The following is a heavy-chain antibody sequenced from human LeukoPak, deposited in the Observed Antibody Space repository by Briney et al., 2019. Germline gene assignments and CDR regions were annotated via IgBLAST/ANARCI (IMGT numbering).Heavy chain of an antibody. CDR3: ARDQYSSGWYPNYYYYYMDV. Sequence: ASVKVSCKASGYIFTGYYMHWVRQAPGQGLEWMGWINPHSGGTNYAEKFQGRVTMTTDTSTSTAYMELRSLRSDDTAVYYCARDQYSSGWYPNYYYYYMDVWGKGTTVTVSS. CDR2: INPHSGGT. J-gene: IGHJ6*03. D-gene: IGHD6-19*01. CDR1: GYIFTGYY. V-gene: IGHV1-2*02.